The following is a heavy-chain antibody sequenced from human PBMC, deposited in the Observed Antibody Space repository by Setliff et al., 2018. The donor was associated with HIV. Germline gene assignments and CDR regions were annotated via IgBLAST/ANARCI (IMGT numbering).Heavy chain of an antibody. V-gene: IGHV3-21*01. CDR2: ISSSSSYI. CDR3: ARKLLTRPNYYGMDV. D-gene: IGHD2-15*01. J-gene: IGHJ6*02. Sequence: GGSLRLSCAASGFTFSSYSMNWVRQAPGKGLEWVSSISSSSSYIYYADSVKGRFTISRDNAKNSLYLQRNSLRAEDTAVYYCARKLLTRPNYYGMDVWGQGTTVTVSS. CDR1: GFTFSSYS.